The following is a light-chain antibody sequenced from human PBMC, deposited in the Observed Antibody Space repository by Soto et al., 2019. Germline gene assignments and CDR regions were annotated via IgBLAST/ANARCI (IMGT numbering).Light chain of an antibody. Sequence: QSALTQPASVSGSPGQSIAISCTGTSSDVGAYDYVSWYQQHPGKAPQLMIYDVSNRPSGVSNRFSGSKSGNTASLTISGHQADDEADYYCSSYTTISTYVFGTGTKLTVL. V-gene: IGLV2-14*01. CDR3: SSYTTISTYV. CDR1: SSDVGAYDY. J-gene: IGLJ1*01. CDR2: DVS.